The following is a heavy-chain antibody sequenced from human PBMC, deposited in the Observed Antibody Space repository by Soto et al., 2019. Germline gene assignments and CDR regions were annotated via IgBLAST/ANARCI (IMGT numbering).Heavy chain of an antibody. CDR3: ARHRGYSYGVIDFDY. Sequence: PSETLSLTCTVSGGSISSYYWSWIRQPPGKGLEWIGYIYYSGSTNYNPSLKSRVTISVDTSKNQFSLKLSSVTAADTAVYYCARHRGYSYGVIDFDYWGQGTLVTVSS. D-gene: IGHD5-18*01. J-gene: IGHJ4*02. CDR1: GGSISSYY. CDR2: IYYSGST. V-gene: IGHV4-59*08.